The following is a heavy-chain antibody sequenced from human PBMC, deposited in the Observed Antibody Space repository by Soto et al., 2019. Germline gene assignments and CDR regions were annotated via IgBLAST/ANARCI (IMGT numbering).Heavy chain of an antibody. CDR2: ISYDGSNK. V-gene: IGHV3-30-3*01. J-gene: IGHJ4*02. D-gene: IGHD1-26*01. CDR3: ARGGSWEMYYFDY. CDR1: GFTFSSYA. Sequence: QVQLVESGGGVVQPGRSLRLSCAASGFTFSSYAMHWVRQAPGKGLEWVAVISYDGSNKYYADSVKGRFTISRDNSKNTLYLQMNSLRAEDTAVYYCARGGSWEMYYFDYWGQGTLVTVSS.